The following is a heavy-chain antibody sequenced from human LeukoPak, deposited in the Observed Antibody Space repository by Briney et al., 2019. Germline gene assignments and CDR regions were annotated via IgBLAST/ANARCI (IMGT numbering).Heavy chain of an antibody. D-gene: IGHD6-13*01. J-gene: IGHJ4*02. CDR2: INPNSGGT. CDR1: GGTFSSYA. CDR3: ARESRESSSWYRAPVDY. V-gene: IGHV1-2*02. Sequence: GASVKVSCKASGGTFSSYAISWVRQAPGQGLEWMGWINPNSGGTNYAQKFQGRVTMTRDTSISTAYMELSRLRSDDTAVYYCARESRESSSWYRAPVDYWGQGTLVTVSS.